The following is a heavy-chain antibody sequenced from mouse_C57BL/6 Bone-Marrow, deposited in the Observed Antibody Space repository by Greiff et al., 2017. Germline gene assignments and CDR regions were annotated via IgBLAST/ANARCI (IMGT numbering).Heavy chain of an antibody. D-gene: IGHD1-1*01. J-gene: IGHJ2*01. CDR2: IYPRSGNT. Sequence: VQLQQSGAELARPGASVKLSCKASGYTFTSYGISWVKQRTGQGLEWIGEIYPRSGNTYYNEKFKGKATLTADKSSSTAYMGLRSLTSEDSAVYFCARSEDYYGSSPGDYWGQGTTLTVSS. CDR3: ARSEDYYGSSPGDY. V-gene: IGHV1-81*01. CDR1: GYTFTSYG.